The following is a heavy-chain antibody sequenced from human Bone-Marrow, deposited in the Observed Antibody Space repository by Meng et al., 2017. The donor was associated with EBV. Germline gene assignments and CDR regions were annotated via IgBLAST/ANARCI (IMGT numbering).Heavy chain of an antibody. V-gene: IGHV1-2*06. CDR1: GYTLPGYY. CDR2: INPNSGGT. Sequence: QVQLVQCGAGVKKPGASVKVSCKASGYTLPGYYMHWVRQAPGQGLEWMGRINPNSGGTNYAQKFQGRVTMTRDTSISTAYMELSRLRSDDTAVYYCARFTYYYDSSGPNWFDPWGQGTLVTVSS. J-gene: IGHJ5*02. CDR3: ARFTYYYDSSGPNWFDP. D-gene: IGHD3-22*01.